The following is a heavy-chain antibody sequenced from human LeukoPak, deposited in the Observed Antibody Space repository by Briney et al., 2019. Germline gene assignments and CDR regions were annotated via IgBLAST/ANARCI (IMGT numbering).Heavy chain of an antibody. CDR3: ARGSAYSGYDLDI. CDR1: GGSISSGGYY. V-gene: IGHV4-31*03. Sequence: PSETLSLTCTVSGGSISSGGYYWSWIRQHPGKGLEWIGYIYYSGSTYYNPSLKSRVTILVDTSKNQFSLKLSSVTAADTAVYYCARGSAYSGYDLDIWGQGTLVTVSS. CDR2: IYYSGST. D-gene: IGHD5-12*01. J-gene: IGHJ4*02.